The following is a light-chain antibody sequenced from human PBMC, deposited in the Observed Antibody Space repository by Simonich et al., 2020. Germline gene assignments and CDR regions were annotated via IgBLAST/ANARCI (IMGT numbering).Light chain of an antibody. CDR2: LGS. J-gene: IGKJ3*01. CDR1: QSLLHSNGYNY. CDR3: MQALQTPFT. Sequence: DIVMTQSPLSLPVTPGEPASISCRSSQSLLHSNGYNYLDWDLQKPGQSPQLLIYLGSNRASGVPDRFSGSGSGTYFTRKISRVEAEDVGVYYCMQALQTPFTFGPGTKVDIK. V-gene: IGKV2-28*01.